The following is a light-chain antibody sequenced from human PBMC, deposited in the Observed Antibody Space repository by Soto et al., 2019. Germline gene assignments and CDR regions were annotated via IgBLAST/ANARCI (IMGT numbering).Light chain of an antibody. CDR3: QHYNGYPIT. V-gene: IGKV1-5*03. CDR1: QSLSGW. Sequence: DIQMTQSPSTLSAFVGDRVTITCRASQSLSGWLAWYQQKPGKAPKLLIRKATSLESGVPSRYSSRGSGTEFTLTISSLQPDDSATYHCQHYNGYPITFGGGTKVEIK. J-gene: IGKJ4*01. CDR2: KAT.